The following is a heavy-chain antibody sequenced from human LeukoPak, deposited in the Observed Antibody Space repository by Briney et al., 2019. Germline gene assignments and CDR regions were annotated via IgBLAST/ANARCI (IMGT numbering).Heavy chain of an antibody. Sequence: SETLSLTCTVSGGSISSYYRSWIRQPAGKGLEWIGRIYTSGSTNYNPSIKSRVTISVDTSKNQFSLKLSSVTAADTAVYYCARLLWFGELWSDWFDPWGQGTLVTVSS. CDR3: ARLLWFGELWSDWFDP. D-gene: IGHD3-10*01. J-gene: IGHJ5*02. CDR2: IYTSGST. CDR1: GGSISSYY. V-gene: IGHV4-4*07.